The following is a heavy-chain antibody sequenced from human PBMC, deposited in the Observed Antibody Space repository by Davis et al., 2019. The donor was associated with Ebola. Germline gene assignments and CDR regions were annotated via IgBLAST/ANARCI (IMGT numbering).Heavy chain of an antibody. CDR2: INTNTGNP. J-gene: IGHJ6*02. D-gene: IGHD3-9*01. CDR3: ATSNDVLRYFDWFSYYYGMDV. Sequence: ASVKVSCKASGYTFTSYAMNWVRQAPGQGLEWMGWINTNTGNPTYAQGFTGRFVFSLDTSVSTAYLQISSLKAEDTAVYYCATSNDVLRYFDWFSYYYGMDVWGQGTTVTVSS. CDR1: GYTFTSYA. V-gene: IGHV7-4-1*02.